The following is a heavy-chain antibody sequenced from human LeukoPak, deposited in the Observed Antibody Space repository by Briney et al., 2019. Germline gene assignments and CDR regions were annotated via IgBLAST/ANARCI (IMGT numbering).Heavy chain of an antibody. CDR2: ISGTSSYI. J-gene: IGHJ4*02. CDR3: AREDNQPLIYNSFDY. CDR1: GFTFSTYT. Sequence: GGSLRLSCTSSGFTFSTYTMNWIRQAPGKGLEWVSSISGTSSYIYYADSLKGRFTVSRDNAKNSLFLQINSLRAEDTGLYYCAREDNQPLIYNSFDYWGQGTLVTVSS. V-gene: IGHV3-21*01. D-gene: IGHD5-24*01.